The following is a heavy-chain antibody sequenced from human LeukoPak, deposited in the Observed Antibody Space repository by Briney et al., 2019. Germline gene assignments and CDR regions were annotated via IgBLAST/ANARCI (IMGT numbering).Heavy chain of an antibody. Sequence: GASVKVSCKASGYTFTSYGISWVRQAPGQGLEWMGWISAYNGNTNYAQKLQGRVTMTTGTSTSTAYMELRSLRSDDAAVYYCARDRRHRYCSSTSCLSGDYWGQGTLVTVSS. J-gene: IGHJ4*02. CDR3: ARDRRHRYCSSTSCLSGDY. CDR2: ISAYNGNT. CDR1: GYTFTSYG. V-gene: IGHV1-18*01. D-gene: IGHD2-2*01.